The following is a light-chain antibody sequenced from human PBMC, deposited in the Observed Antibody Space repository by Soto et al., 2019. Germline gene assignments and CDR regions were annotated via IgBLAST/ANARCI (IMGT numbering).Light chain of an antibody. CDR3: QTWGTGIRV. V-gene: IGLV4-69*02. CDR2: LNSDGSY. Sequence: QLVLTQSPSASASLGASVNLTCTLSSGHSSYAIAWHQQQPEKGPRYLMNLNSDGSYSKGDGIPDRFSGSSSGAERYLTISSLQSEDEADYYCQTWGTGIRVFGAGTKLTVL. CDR1: SGHSSYA. J-gene: IGLJ2*01.